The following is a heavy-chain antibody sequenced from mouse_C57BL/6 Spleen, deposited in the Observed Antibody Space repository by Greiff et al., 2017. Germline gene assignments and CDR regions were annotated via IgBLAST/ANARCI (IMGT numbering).Heavy chain of an antibody. J-gene: IGHJ3*01. Sequence: QVQLQQSGPELVKPGASVKISCKASGYAFSSSWMNWVKQRPGKGLEWIGRIYPGDGDTNYNGKFKGKATLTADKSSSTAYMQLSSLTSEDSAVYFCARDGFTTVVAREFAYWGQGTLVTVSA. D-gene: IGHD1-1*01. CDR3: ARDGFTTVVAREFAY. V-gene: IGHV1-82*01. CDR2: IYPGDGDT. CDR1: GYAFSSSW.